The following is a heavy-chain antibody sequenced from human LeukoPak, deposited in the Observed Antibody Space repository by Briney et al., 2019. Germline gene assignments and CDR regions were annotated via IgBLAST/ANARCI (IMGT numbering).Heavy chain of an antibody. Sequence: GGTLRLACAASGFTFSSYGMHWVRHAPGKGREWVADLWYDVSNKYYADSLKGRFTISTDNSKNTVYLQMDSLRDEVMAVYYCAKDREMYSGCYYGQEPIGYRGQGTLVTVSS. V-gene: IGHV3-33*06. CDR2: LWYDVSNK. D-gene: IGHD1-26*01. CDR3: AKDREMYSGCYYGQEPIGY. J-gene: IGHJ4*02. CDR1: GFTFSSYG.